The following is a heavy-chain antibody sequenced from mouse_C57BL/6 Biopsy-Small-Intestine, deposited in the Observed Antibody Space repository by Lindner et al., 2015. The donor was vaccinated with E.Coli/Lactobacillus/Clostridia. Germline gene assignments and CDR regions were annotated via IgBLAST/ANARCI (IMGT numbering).Heavy chain of an antibody. CDR2: ISGSSSTI. CDR1: GFIFGDHG. J-gene: IGHJ2*01. Sequence: VQLQESGGGLVKPGGSLKLSCTASGFIFGDHGMHWVRQAPEKGLEWVAYISGSSSTIFYADVLKGRFTISRDNAKNTLFLQMAGLRSEDTAIYYCARNYYGSGYDYWGQGTTLTVSS. D-gene: IGHD1-1*01. V-gene: IGHV5-17*01. CDR3: ARNYYGSGYDY.